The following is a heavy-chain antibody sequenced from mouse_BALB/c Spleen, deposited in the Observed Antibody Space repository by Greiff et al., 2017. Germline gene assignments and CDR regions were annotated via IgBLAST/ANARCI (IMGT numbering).Heavy chain of an antibody. CDR1: GFTFSSYT. V-gene: IGHV5-6-4*01. D-gene: IGHD2-3*01. CDR3: TRPGGYYNYYAMDY. Sequence: EVQLVESGGGLVKPGGSLKLSCAASGFTFSSYTMSWVRQTPEKRLEWVATISSGGSYTYYPDSVKGRFTISRDNAKNTLYLQMSSLKSEDTAMYYCTRPGGYYNYYAMDYWGQGTSVTVSS. CDR2: ISSGGSYT. J-gene: IGHJ4*01.